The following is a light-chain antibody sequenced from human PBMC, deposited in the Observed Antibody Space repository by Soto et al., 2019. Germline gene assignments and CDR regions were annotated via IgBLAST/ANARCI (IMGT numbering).Light chain of an antibody. Sequence: EIVLTQSPATLSLSPGERATLSCRASQSVSSYLAWYQQKPGQAPRLLIYDASNRATGIPARFSGSGSGTDFHPTIRSLEPEDFAVYYCQQRSHWPPTLTFGGGTKVEIK. CDR3: QQRSHWPPTLT. CDR2: DAS. J-gene: IGKJ4*01. CDR1: QSVSSY. V-gene: IGKV3-11*01.